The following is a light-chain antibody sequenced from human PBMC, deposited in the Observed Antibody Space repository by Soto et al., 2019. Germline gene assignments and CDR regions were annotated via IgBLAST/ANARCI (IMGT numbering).Light chain of an antibody. J-gene: IGKJ4*02. CDR1: QCIGSW. V-gene: IGKV1-12*01. CDR2: AAS. Sequence: DIQMTQSPSSVSASVGDRVTITCRASQCIGSWLAWFQQKPGEAPSLLIYAASTLHSGVPSRFSGSGSGTDFTLTITSLLPEDFATYYCPQGDSFPPTCGGGTNVEI. CDR3: PQGDSFPPT.